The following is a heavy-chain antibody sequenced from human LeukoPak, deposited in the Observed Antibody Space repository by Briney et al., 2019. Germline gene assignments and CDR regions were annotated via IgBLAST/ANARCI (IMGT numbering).Heavy chain of an antibody. D-gene: IGHD6-13*01. CDR1: GYTFTSYG. CDR2: ISAYNGNT. CDR3: ARDSGSSSWYPRENWFDP. Sequence: ASVKVSCKASGYTFTSYGISWVRQAPGQGLEWMGWISAYNGNTNYAQKLQGRVTMTTDTSTSTAYMELRSLRSDDTAVYYCARDSGSSSWYPRENWFDPWGQGTLVTVSS. V-gene: IGHV1-18*01. J-gene: IGHJ5*02.